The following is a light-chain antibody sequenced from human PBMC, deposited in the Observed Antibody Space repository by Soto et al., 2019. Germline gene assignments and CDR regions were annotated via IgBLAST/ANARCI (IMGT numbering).Light chain of an antibody. V-gene: IGKV1-39*01. CDR2: AS. Sequence: DIKMTQSPSSLSASVGERGTITCRASQSISNYLNWYQQKPGRAPKLLIYASSLQSGVPSRFSGSGSGTDFTLTISSLHPEDFATYYCQQSYSTPITFGQGTRLEIK. J-gene: IGKJ5*01. CDR3: QQSYSTPIT. CDR1: QSISNY.